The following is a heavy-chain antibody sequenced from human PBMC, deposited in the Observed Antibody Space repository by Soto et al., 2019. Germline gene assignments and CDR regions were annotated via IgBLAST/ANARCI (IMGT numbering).Heavy chain of an antibody. CDR3: TRGHYYGMDV. J-gene: IGHJ6*02. V-gene: IGHV3-74*03. CDR1: GFTFSAYW. Sequence: GGFLRLSCAASGFTFSAYWMHWVRQAPGKGLVWVSRTNTDGTATTYADSVEGRFTISRDNAKNMLYLQMNSLRAEDTAVYYCTRGHYYGMDVWGQGTTVTVSS. CDR2: TNTDGTAT.